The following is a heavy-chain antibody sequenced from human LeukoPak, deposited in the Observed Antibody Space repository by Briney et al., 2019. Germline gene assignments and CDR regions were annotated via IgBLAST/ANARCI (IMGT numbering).Heavy chain of an antibody. CDR2: IGTAGDT. V-gene: IGHV3-13*01. J-gene: IGHJ4*02. D-gene: IGHD5-24*01. CDR3: ARWLELMRNFDW. CDR1: GFTFSSYD. Sequence: PGGSLRLSCAASGFTFSSYDMHWVRQATGKGLEWVSAIGTAGDTYYPGSVKGRFTISRDNAKNSLYLQMNSLRAEDTAVYYCARWLELMRNFDWWGQGTLVTVSS.